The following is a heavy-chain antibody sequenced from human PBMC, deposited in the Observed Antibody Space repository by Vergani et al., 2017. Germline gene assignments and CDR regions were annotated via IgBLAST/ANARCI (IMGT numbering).Heavy chain of an antibody. V-gene: IGHV4-59*01. CDR3: ARVMYRDEASTGYRLEGMDI. CDR2: IYYSGST. CDR1: GSSISSYY. D-gene: IGHD3-9*01. Sequence: QVQLQESGPGLVKPSETLSLTCTVSGSSISSYYWSWIRQPPGKGLEWIGYIYYSGSTNYNPSLKSRVTISVDTSKNQFSLKLSSVTAADTAVYFCARVMYRDEASTGYRLEGMDIWGQGTTVTISS. J-gene: IGHJ6*02.